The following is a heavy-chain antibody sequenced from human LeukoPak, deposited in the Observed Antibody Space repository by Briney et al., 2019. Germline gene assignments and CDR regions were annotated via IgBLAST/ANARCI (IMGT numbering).Heavy chain of an antibody. CDR2: SSAYNGNT. Sequence: ASVKVSCKASGYTFTSYGISWVRQAPGQGLEWRGWSSAYNGNTNYAQKLQGRVTMTTDTSTSTAYMELRSLRSGDTAVYYCARDRIVVVPAVESEFDYWGQGTLVTVSS. J-gene: IGHJ4*02. CDR3: ARDRIVVVPAVESEFDY. V-gene: IGHV1-18*04. D-gene: IGHD2-2*01. CDR1: GYTFTSYG.